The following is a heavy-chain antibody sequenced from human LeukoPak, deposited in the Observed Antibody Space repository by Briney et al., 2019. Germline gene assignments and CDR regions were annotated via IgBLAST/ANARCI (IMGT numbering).Heavy chain of an antibody. D-gene: IGHD6-19*01. J-gene: IGHJ4*02. Sequence: SETLSLTCTVSGGSISSYYWSWTRQPPGKGLEWIGYIYTSGSTNYNPSLKSRVTISVDMSKNQFSLKLSSVTAADTAVYYCARHRGVAVAGTDFDYWGQGTLVTVSS. CDR3: ARHRGVAVAGTDFDY. V-gene: IGHV4-4*09. CDR2: IYTSGST. CDR1: GGSISSYY.